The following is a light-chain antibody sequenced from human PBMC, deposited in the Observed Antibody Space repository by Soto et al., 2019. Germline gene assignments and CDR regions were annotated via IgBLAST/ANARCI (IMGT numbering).Light chain of an antibody. CDR2: DVS. Sequence: DIQMTQSPSTLSASVGDRVTITCRASQSISTWLAWYQQKPGKAPKALIYDVSTLESGVPSRFSGSGSGTEFTLTISSLQADDFATYYCQQYKTYWTFGQGTKVEIK. CDR3: QQYKTYWT. CDR1: QSISTW. V-gene: IGKV1-5*01. J-gene: IGKJ1*01.